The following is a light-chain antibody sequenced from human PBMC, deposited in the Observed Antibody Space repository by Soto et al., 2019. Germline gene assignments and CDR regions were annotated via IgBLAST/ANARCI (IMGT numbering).Light chain of an antibody. CDR2: EGS. CDR3: CSYAGDSAWV. Sequence: QSALTQPASVSGSPGQSITISCTGTSRDVGSYKFVSWYQQHPGKAPKLMIYEGSKRPSGVSNRFSGSKSGNTASLTISGLQAEDEADYYCCSYAGDSAWVFGGGTKVTVL. V-gene: IGLV2-23*01. CDR1: SRDVGSYKF. J-gene: IGLJ3*02.